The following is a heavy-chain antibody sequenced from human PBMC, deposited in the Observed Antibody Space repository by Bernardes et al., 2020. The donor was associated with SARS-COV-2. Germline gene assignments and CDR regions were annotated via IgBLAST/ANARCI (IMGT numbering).Heavy chain of an antibody. CDR1: GFTFSSNS. D-gene: IGHD5-18*01. V-gene: IGHV3-21*01. J-gene: IGHJ3*02. CDR2: ISFSSSHI. Sequence: GGSLRLSCVASGFTFSSNSMHWVRQAPGQGLEWVSSISFSSSHIYYADSLTGRFTISRANAKNSLYLQLNSLTAEDTAVYYCARFGGYYHGSAFDIWGQGTMVAVSS. CDR3: ARFGGYYHGSAFDI.